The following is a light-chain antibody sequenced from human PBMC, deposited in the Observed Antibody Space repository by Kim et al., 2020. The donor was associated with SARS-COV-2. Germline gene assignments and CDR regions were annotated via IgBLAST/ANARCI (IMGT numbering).Light chain of an antibody. Sequence: SASVGDRVTITCRASQSIGDWLAWYQQRPGKAPKLLIYKASNLESGVPSRFSGSGSGTEFTLTISSLQPDDFATYYCQQYHSFSTFGLGTKVEIK. CDR3: QQYHSFST. CDR2: KAS. CDR1: QSIGDW. J-gene: IGKJ1*01. V-gene: IGKV1-5*03.